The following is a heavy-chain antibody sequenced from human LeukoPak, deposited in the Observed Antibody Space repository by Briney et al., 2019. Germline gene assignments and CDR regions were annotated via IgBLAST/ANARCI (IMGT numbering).Heavy chain of an antibody. D-gene: IGHD6-13*01. CDR2: IYYSGST. Sequence: SQTLSLTCTVSGGSISSGDYYWRWIRQPPGTGLEWIGYIYYSGSTYYNPSLKSRVTISVDTSKNQFSLKLSSVTAADTAVYYCARDSPIAAAGTGTRAFDIWGQGTMVTVSS. CDR3: ARDSPIAAAGTGTRAFDI. V-gene: IGHV4-30-4*08. J-gene: IGHJ3*02. CDR1: GGSISSGDYY.